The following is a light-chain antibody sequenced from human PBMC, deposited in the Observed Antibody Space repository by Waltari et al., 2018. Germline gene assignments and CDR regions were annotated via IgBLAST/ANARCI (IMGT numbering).Light chain of an antibody. V-gene: IGLV2-14*03. CDR3: SSYTTSSTVYV. CDR2: DVT. CDR1: SSDVGTYDY. Sequence: QSALTQPASVSGSPRQSITISCTGTSSDVGTYDYVSWYQQHPGKAPKLMIYDVTKRPSGIANRFSGSKSGNTASLTISGLQAEDEADYYCSSYTTSSTVYVFGTGTKVTVL. J-gene: IGLJ1*01.